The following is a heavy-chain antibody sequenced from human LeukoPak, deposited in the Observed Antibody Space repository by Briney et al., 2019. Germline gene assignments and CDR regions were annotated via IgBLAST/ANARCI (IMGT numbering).Heavy chain of an antibody. CDR2: INSDGSST. CDR1: GFTFSSYW. CDR3: ARDPGYCSSTSCFLDY. V-gene: IGHV3-74*01. Sequence: GGSLRLSCAASGFTFSSYWMHWVRQAPGKGLVWVSRINSDGSSTNYADSVKGRFTISRDNAKNSLYLQMNSLRAEDTAVYYCARDPGYCSSTSCFLDYWGQGTLVTVSS. D-gene: IGHD2-2*01. J-gene: IGHJ4*02.